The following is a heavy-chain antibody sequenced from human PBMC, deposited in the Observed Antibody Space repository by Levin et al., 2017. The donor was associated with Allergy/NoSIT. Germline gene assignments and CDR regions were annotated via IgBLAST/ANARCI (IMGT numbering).Heavy chain of an antibody. D-gene: IGHD4-17*01. V-gene: IGHV1-2*02. J-gene: IGHJ4*02. CDR2: VNCNSGDT. CDR3: ARNDYGYYVQNFDY. CDR1: GYTFTDHY. Sequence: GESLKISCEAAGYTFTDHYMHWVRQAPGQGLEWMGWVNCNSGDTHYAQKFQDRVTMTRDTSITTAYIEVSSLRFDDTALYFCARNDYGYYVQNFDYWGQGTLVSVSS.